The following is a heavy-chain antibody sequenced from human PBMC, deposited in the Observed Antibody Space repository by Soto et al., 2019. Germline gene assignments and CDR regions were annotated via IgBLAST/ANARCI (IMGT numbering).Heavy chain of an antibody. J-gene: IGHJ6*02. CDR2: ISGSGGST. V-gene: IGHV3-23*01. CDR1: GFTFSSYA. CDR3: AKVVVPAALYYYYGMDV. Sequence: GGSLRLSCAASGFTFSSYAMSWVRQAPGKGLEWVSAISGSGGSTYYADSVKGRFTISRDDSKNTLYLQMNSLRAEDTAVYYCAKVVVPAALYYYYGMDVWGQGTTVTVSS. D-gene: IGHD2-2*01.